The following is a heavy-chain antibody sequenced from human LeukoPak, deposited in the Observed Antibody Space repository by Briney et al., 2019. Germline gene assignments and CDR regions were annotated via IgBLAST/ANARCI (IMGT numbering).Heavy chain of an antibody. CDR3: GRSGAAEGPTHNWFDP. V-gene: IGHV4-34*01. J-gene: IGHJ5*02. Sequence: PSETLSLTCAVYGGSFSGYYWSWIRQPPGKGLEWIGSIYYSGTTYYSPSLKSRVTISVDTSKNQFSLKLTSVTAADTAVYYCGRSGAAEGPTHNWFDPWSQGTLVTVSS. CDR1: GGSFSGYY. D-gene: IGHD6-13*01. CDR2: IYYSGTT.